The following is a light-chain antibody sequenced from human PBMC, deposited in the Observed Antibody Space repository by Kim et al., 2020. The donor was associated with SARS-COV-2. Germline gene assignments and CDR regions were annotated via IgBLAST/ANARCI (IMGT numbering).Light chain of an antibody. CDR3: SSYTSSSTPYV. CDR2: DVS. Sequence: SCTISCTGTSSDVGGYNYVSWYQQHPGKAPNLMIYDVSNRPSGVSNRFSGSKSGNTASLTISGLQAEDEADYYCSSYTSSSTPYVFGTGTKVTVL. J-gene: IGLJ1*01. CDR1: SSDVGGYNY. V-gene: IGLV2-14*03.